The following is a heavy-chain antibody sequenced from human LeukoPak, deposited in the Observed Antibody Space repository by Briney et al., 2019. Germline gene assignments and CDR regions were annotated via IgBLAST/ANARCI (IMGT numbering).Heavy chain of an antibody. J-gene: IGHJ4*02. V-gene: IGHV3-23*01. CDR2: IFPSGGEI. CDR3: ATYRQVLLPFES. D-gene: IGHD2-8*02. Sequence: GGSLRLSCAASGFTFSTFAMIWVRQPPGKGLEWVASIFPSGGEIHYADSVSGRFTISRDNSQSTLSLQMHSLRAADTAIYYCATYRQVLLPFESWGQGTLVTVSS. CDR1: GFTFSTFA.